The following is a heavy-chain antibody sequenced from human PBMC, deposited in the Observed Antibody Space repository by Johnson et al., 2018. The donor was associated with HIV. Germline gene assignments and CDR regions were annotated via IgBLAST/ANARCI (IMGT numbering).Heavy chain of an antibody. V-gene: IGHV3-30-3*02. CDR2: ISYDGSNK. CDR3: AKPKTGIDAFDI. J-gene: IGHJ3*02. Sequence: VQLVESGGGVVQPGRSLRLSCAASGFTFSSYAMHWVRQAPGKVLEWVAVISYDGSNKYYADSVKGRFTISRDNSKNTLYLQMNSLRVEDTAVYYCAKPKTGIDAFDIWGQGTMVTVSS. D-gene: IGHD3-10*01. CDR1: GFTFSSYA.